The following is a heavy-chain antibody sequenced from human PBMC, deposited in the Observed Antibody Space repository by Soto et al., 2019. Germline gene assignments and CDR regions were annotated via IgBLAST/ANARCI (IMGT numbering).Heavy chain of an antibody. Sequence: QVQLVESGGGVVQPGRSLRLSCAASGFTFSSYGMHWVRQAPGKGLEWVAVISYDGSNKYYADSVKGRFTISRDNSKITLYLQMNSLRAEDTAVYYCAKSFPSSGWYRYFQHWGQGTLVTVSS. V-gene: IGHV3-30*18. CDR3: AKSFPSSGWYRYFQH. CDR1: GFTFSSYG. CDR2: ISYDGSNK. J-gene: IGHJ1*01. D-gene: IGHD6-19*01.